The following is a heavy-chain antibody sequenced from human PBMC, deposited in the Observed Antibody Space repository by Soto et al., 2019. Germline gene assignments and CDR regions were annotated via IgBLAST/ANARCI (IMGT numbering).Heavy chain of an antibody. J-gene: IGHJ6*02. Sequence: QVQLQESGPGLVKPSETLSLTCTVSGDSISRYYWSWIRLSPGKGLEWIGYIYYSGETNYNPSVKSRVTISVDRTKNQFSLKLSPVTAADTAVYYCARDQGGEFLKGSGMVVWGQGTTVTVSS. CDR1: GDSISRYY. CDR3: ARDQGGEFLKGSGMVV. D-gene: IGHD3-10*01. CDR2: IYYSGET. V-gene: IGHV4-59*01.